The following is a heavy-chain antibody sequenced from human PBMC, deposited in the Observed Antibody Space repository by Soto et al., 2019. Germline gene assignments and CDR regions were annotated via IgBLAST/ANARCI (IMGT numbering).Heavy chain of an antibody. J-gene: IGHJ4*02. Sequence: EVQLLESGGGLVQPGGSLRLSCAASGFTFSSYAMRWVRQAPVKGLEWVSAISGSGGSTYYADSVKGRFTISRDNSKNTLYLQMHSLRAGDTAVYYCARRGSGSYYDYWGQGTLVTVSS. CDR1: GFTFSSYA. CDR3: ARRGSGSYYDY. CDR2: ISGSGGST. V-gene: IGHV3-23*01. D-gene: IGHD1-26*01.